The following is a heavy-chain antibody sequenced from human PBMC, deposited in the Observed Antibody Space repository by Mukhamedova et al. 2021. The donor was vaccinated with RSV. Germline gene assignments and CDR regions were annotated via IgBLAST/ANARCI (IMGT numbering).Heavy chain of an antibody. CDR2: ISSSSSSTI. D-gene: IGHD4-17*01. J-gene: IGHJ4*02. V-gene: IGHV3-48*02. Sequence: VRQAPGKGLEWVSYISSSSSSTIYYADSVKGRFTISRDNAKNSLYLQMNSLRDEDTAVYYCARDEGTYGAPSWWGQGTLVTVSS. CDR3: ARDEGTYGAPSW.